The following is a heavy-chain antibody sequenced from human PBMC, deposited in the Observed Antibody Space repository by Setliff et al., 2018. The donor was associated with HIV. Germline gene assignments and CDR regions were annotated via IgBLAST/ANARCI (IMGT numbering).Heavy chain of an antibody. CDR3: ARDLSTDSSGPYYHMDV. J-gene: IGHJ6*03. CDR2: IFNSGST. V-gene: IGHV4-31*03. Sequence: TLSLTCTVSGGSINSAAYHWTWIRQHPGKGLEWIGCIFNSGSTHYKPSLKSRLTISLDTSKSQFSLNLRSVTAADTAVYYCARDLSTDSSGPYYHMDVWGRGTTVTVSS. D-gene: IGHD3-22*01. CDR1: GGSINSAAYH.